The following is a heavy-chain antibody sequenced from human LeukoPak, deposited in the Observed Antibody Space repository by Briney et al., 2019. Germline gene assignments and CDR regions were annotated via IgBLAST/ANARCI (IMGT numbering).Heavy chain of an antibody. J-gene: IGHJ4*02. V-gene: IGHV4-39*07. D-gene: IGHD2-2*01. CDR2: INHSGST. CDR1: GGSISSSSYY. CDR3: ARVKVVPAAPGFYFDY. Sequence: SETLSLTCTVSGGSISSSSYYWGWIRQPPGKGLEWIGEINHSGSTNYNPSLKSRVTISVDTSKNQFSLKLSSVTAADTAVYYCARVKVVPAAPGFYFDYWGQGTLVTVSS.